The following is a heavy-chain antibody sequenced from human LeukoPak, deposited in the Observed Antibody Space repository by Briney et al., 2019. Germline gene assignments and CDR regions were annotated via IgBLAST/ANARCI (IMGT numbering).Heavy chain of an antibody. CDR1: GGSINNDY. CDR2: ISSSGSTI. J-gene: IGHJ6*03. Sequence: LSLTCSVSGGSINNDYWSWVRQPPGKGLEWVSYISSSGSTIYYADSVKGRFTISRDNAKNSLYLQMNSLRAEDTAVYYCAGTIFGNYYYYMDVWGKGTTVTVSS. CDR3: AGTIFGNYYYYMDV. D-gene: IGHD3-3*01. V-gene: IGHV3-11*04.